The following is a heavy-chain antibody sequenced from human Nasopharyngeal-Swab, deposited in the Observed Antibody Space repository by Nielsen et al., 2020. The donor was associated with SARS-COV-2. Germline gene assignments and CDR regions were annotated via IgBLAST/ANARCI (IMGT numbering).Heavy chain of an antibody. Sequence: GESLKISCKGSGYSFTSYWIAWVRQMPGKGLEWMGTIYPRDSDTRYSPSFQGQVTISADKSISTAYLQWSSLKASDTAMYYCVRPEGVATSFKYYFQYGMDVLGQGTMVTVPS. D-gene: IGHD5-12*01. CDR2: IYPRDSDT. CDR3: VRPEGVATSFKYYFQYGMDV. V-gene: IGHV5-51*01. CDR1: GYSFTSYW. J-gene: IGHJ6*02.